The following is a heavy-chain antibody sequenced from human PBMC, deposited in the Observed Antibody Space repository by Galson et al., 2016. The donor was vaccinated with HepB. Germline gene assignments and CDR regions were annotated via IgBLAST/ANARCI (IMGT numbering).Heavy chain of an antibody. CDR1: GLTFSSYN. CDR2: ISRRTRTT. V-gene: IGHV3-48*02. Sequence: SLRLSCAVSGLTFSSYNMNWVRQAPGKGLEWVSHISRRTRTTYYADSVKGRFTISRDNAKNSLYLQMNSLRDDDTAVYYCASQWVAVDYWGRGTLVTVSS. CDR3: ASQWVAVDY. D-gene: IGHD2-15*01. J-gene: IGHJ4*02.